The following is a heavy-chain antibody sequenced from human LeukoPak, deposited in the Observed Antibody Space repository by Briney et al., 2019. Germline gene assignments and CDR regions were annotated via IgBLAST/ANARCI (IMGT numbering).Heavy chain of an antibody. V-gene: IGHV4-30-4*01. J-gene: IGHJ4*02. D-gene: IGHD5-12*01. CDR1: GGSISSGDYY. CDR2: IYYSGST. Sequence: SETLSLTCTVSGGSISSGDYYWSWIRQPPGKGLEWIGYIYYSGSTYYNPSLKSRVTISVDTSKNQFSLKLSSVTAADTAVYYCARVGDYGYSGYEHPSAYYFDYWGQGTLVTVSS. CDR3: ARVGDYGYSGYEHPSAYYFDY.